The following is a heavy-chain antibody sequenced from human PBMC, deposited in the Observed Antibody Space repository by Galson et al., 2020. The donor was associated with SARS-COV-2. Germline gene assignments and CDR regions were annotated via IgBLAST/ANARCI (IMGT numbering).Heavy chain of an antibody. V-gene: IGHV3-30*18. CDR2: ISYDGRNN. D-gene: IGHD3-10*01. Sequence: GGSLRLSCAASGFNFNNYGIHWVRQAPGKGLEWVAVISYDGRNNYYADSVRGRFIISRDNSKNTLYLQMNSLRAEDTAVYYCAKEYGSGSYEPADGFYGRDVWGQGTTVTVSS. CDR1: GFNFNNYG. CDR3: AKEYGSGSYEPADGFYGRDV. J-gene: IGHJ6*02.